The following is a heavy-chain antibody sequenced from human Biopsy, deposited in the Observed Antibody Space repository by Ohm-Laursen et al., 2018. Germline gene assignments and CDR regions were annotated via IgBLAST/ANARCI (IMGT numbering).Heavy chain of an antibody. J-gene: IGHJ4*02. CDR1: GDSVSSGSFY. D-gene: IGHD6-19*01. V-gene: IGHV4-39*07. CDR2: IYHSGST. Sequence: GTLSLTCTVSGDSVSSGSFYWTWIRQPPGKGLEWIGSIYHSGSTYYNPSLKSRVTMSVDMPKNQFSLKLSSVTAADTAIYYCARGMRSSGWPYFDSWGQGTLVTVSS. CDR3: ARGMRSSGWPYFDS.